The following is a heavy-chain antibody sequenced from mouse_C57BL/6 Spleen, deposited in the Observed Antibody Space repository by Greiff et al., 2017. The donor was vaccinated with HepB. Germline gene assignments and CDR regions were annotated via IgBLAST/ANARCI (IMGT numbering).Heavy chain of an antibody. CDR2: SRNKANDYTT. Sequence: EVHLVESGGGLVQSGRSLRLSCATSGFTFSDFYMEWVRQAPGKGLEWIAASRNKANDYTTEYSASVKGRFIVSRDTSQSILYLQMNALRAEDTAIYYCARDGAYGNYEGAMDYWGQGTSVTVSS. CDR3: ARDGAYGNYEGAMDY. D-gene: IGHD2-1*01. J-gene: IGHJ4*01. V-gene: IGHV7-1*01. CDR1: GFTFSDFY.